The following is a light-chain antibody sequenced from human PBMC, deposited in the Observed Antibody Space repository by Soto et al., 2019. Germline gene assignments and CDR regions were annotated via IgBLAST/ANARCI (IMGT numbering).Light chain of an antibody. Sequence: DIQLTQSPSFLSASVGDRVTITCRSSQGISSYLAWYQQKPGKAPKLLIYVVSTLQSGVPSRFSGSGSGTEFTLTISSLQPEDFATYYCQQLNSYPITFGQGTRLEIK. CDR1: QGISSY. CDR3: QQLNSYPIT. CDR2: VVS. J-gene: IGKJ5*01. V-gene: IGKV1-9*01.